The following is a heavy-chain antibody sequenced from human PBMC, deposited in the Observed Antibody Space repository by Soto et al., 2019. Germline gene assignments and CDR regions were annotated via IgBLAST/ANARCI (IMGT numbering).Heavy chain of an antibody. CDR1: GYTFTDYY. J-gene: IGHJ4*02. CDR3: ARGGHVVVVTAALDY. Sequence: ASVKVSCKASGYTFTDYYIHCVRQAPGQGLEWMGTVNPSGGHTTYAQHFLGRVTMTRDTSTSRLYMELTSLTSEDTAVYYCARGGHVVVVTAALDYWGQGTLVTVSS. CDR2: VNPSGGHT. V-gene: IGHV1-46*01. D-gene: IGHD2-21*02.